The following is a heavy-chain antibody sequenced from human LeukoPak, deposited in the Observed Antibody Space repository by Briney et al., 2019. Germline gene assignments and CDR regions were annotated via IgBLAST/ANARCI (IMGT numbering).Heavy chain of an antibody. CDR1: GFTFHDYA. J-gene: IGHJ3*02. CDR3: AKEDTSGYGAFDI. Sequence: GGSLRLSCAASGFTFHDYAMHWVRQAPGKGLEGVSGITWNSGSIGYADSVKSRFTISRDNAKNSLYLQMNSLRPEDTALYYCAKEDTSGYGAFDIWGQGTMVTVSS. D-gene: IGHD3-22*01. CDR2: ITWNSGSI. V-gene: IGHV3-9*01.